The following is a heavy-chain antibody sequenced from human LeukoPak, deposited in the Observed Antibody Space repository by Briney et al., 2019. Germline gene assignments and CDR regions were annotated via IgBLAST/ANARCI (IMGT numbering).Heavy chain of an antibody. V-gene: IGHV3-20*04. J-gene: IGHJ3*02. CDR3: ARVRVVWDLDDAFDI. Sequence: RPGGSLRLSCAASGFSFDDYAMSWVRQVPGKGLEWVSGINWNGGSTGYADSVKSRFTISRDNAKNSLYLQMNSLRAEDTALYYCARVRVVWDLDDAFDIWGQGTMVTVSS. CDR2: INWNGGST. D-gene: IGHD1-26*01. CDR1: GFSFDDYA.